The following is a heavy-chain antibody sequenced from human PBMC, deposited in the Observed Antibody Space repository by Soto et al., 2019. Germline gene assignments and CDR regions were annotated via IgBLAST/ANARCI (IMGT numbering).Heavy chain of an antibody. D-gene: IGHD2-2*02. J-gene: IGHJ4*01. CDR3: TTDSYTTIIIIRFDY. CDR2: IKSKTDGGTT. V-gene: IGHV3-15*07. CDR1: GFTFSNAW. Sequence: PGGSLRLSCAASGFTFSNAWINWVRQVPGKGLEWVGRIKSKTDGGTTDFAAPVKGRFAISIDDSKNMVYLQMNSLKTEDTAVYYCTTDSYTTIIIIRFDYWGHGTLVTV.